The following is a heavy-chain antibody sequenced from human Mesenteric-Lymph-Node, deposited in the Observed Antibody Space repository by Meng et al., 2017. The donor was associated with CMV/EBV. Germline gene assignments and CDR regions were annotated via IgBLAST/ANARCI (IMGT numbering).Heavy chain of an antibody. D-gene: IGHD4-23*01. CDR1: GGSISSYY. J-gene: IGHJ4*02. CDR2: FYYSGSN. V-gene: IGHV4-59*01. Sequence: SETLSLTCTVSGGSISSYYWSWIRQPPGKRLEWIGYFYYSGSNNYNPSLNSRVTISLDTSRNQISLNLRSVTAADTAMYYCAGGRWSNFDYWGQGRLVTVSS. CDR3: AGGRWSNFDY.